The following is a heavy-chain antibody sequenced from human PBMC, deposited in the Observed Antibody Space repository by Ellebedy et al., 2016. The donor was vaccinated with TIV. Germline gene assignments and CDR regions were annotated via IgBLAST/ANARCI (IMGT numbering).Heavy chain of an antibody. V-gene: IGHV4-39*01. CDR1: GGSISSSSYY. D-gene: IGHD3-3*01. Sequence: SETLSLXCTVSGGSISSSSYYWGWIRQPPGKGLEWIGSIYYSGNTYYNPSLKSRVTISIDTSKNQFSLRLNSVTAADTAIYRCARRKVTIPRADAYFDDWGQGILVTVSS. CDR2: IYYSGNT. CDR3: ARRKVTIPRADAYFDD. J-gene: IGHJ4*02.